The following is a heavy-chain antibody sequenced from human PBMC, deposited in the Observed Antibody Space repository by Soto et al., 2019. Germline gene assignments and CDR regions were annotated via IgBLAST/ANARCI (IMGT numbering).Heavy chain of an antibody. D-gene: IGHD2-15*01. V-gene: IGHV2-5*08. CDR2: IYWDDDK. Sequence: SGPTLVNPTQTLTLTCTLSGISLSTSGMCVTWIRQPPGKALEWLALIYWDDDKRYSPFLQSRVTITKDTSKNQVVLTMTNMDPVGTATYYCAHKGGRGAGMDVWGQGTTVTVSS. CDR3: AHKGGRGAGMDV. J-gene: IGHJ6*02. CDR1: GISLSTSGMC.